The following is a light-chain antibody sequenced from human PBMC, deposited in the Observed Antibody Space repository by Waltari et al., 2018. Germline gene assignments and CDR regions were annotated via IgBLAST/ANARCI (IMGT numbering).Light chain of an antibody. V-gene: IGKV4-1*01. CDR3: QQYYETPHT. Sequence: DIVITQAPDSLAVSPGERATISRKSSQSVFHRPRNNTYLAWYQQNVGQPPKLLIYWASARGSGVPDRSSGSGSATDFTLTGSSLQAEDVAVYYCQQYYETPHTFGQGTKLEIK. CDR2: WAS. CDR1: QSVFHRPRNNTY. J-gene: IGKJ2*01.